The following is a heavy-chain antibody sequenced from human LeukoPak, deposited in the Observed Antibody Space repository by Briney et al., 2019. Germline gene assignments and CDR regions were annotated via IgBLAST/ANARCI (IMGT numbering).Heavy chain of an antibody. D-gene: IGHD5/OR15-5a*01. CDR1: DGSINNYY. Sequence: PSETLSLTCTVSDGSINNYYWSWIRQPPGRGLEWIGYIYYSGSTNYNPSLKSRVTISVDTSKNQFSLRLTSVTAADTAAYFCARGMTSTRYWFFDLWGRGTLVTVSS. CDR2: IYYSGST. CDR3: ARGMTSTRYWFFDL. J-gene: IGHJ2*01. V-gene: IGHV4-59*01.